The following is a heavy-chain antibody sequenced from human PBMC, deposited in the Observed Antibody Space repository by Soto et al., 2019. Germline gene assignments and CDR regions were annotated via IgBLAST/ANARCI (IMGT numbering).Heavy chain of an antibody. J-gene: IGHJ2*01. CDR3: ARVSSTGIDYGDKKHSWYVDV. CDR1: GGTFSSYA. D-gene: IGHD4-17*01. Sequence: QVQLVQSGAEVKKPGSSVKVSCKASGGTFSSYAFSWVRQAPGQGLEWMGGIIPLFGTTNYAQKFQGRVTITADESTSTAYMETSSLRSEDTAVYYCARVSSTGIDYGDKKHSWYVDVWGRGTLVTGSS. V-gene: IGHV1-69*01. CDR2: IIPLFGTT.